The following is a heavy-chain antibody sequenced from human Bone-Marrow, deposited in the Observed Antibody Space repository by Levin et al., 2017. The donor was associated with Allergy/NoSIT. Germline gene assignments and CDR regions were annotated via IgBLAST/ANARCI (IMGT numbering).Heavy chain of an antibody. D-gene: IGHD5-12*01. V-gene: IGHV3-9*01. Sequence: PGGSLRLSCAASGFTFENYAMHWVRQAPGKGLEWISVISWNSGYIGYVDSVKGRFTISRDNVKKSLFLQMNSVRPEDTALYYCAKAIRAGPVSYRGMDVWGLGTTVTVSS. CDR1: GFTFENYA. CDR3: AKAIRAGPVSYRGMDV. CDR2: ISWNSGYI. J-gene: IGHJ6*02.